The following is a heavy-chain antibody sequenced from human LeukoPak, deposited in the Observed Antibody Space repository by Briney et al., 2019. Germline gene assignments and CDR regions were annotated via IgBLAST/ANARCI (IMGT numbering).Heavy chain of an antibody. CDR1: GYTFTGYY. Sequence: PGASVKVSCKASGYTFTGYYMHWVRQAPGQGLEWMGWINPNSGGTNYAQKFQGRVTMTRDTSISTAYMELSRLRSDDTAVYYCARAEKGAAAGIGDYWGQGTLVTVSS. CDR2: INPNSGGT. D-gene: IGHD6-13*01. V-gene: IGHV1-2*02. J-gene: IGHJ4*02. CDR3: ARAEKGAAAGIGDY.